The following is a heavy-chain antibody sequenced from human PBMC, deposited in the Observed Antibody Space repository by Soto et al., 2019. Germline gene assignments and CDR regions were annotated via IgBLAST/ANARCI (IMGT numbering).Heavy chain of an antibody. J-gene: IGHJ6*02. V-gene: IGHV3-30*18. CDR1: GFTFSSYG. D-gene: IGHD3-10*01. CDR3: AKDRGYYGSGRQPYYYYGMDV. CDR2: ISYDGSNK. Sequence: GGSLRLSCAASGFTFSSYGMHWVRQAPGKXLEWVAVISYDGSNKYYADSVKGRFTISRDNSKNTLYLQMNSLRAEDTAVYYCAKDRGYYGSGRQPYYYYGMDVWGQGTTVTVSS.